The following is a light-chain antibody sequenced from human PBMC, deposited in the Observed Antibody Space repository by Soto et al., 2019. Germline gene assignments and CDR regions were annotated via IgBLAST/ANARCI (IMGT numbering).Light chain of an antibody. CDR2: DAS. CDR3: QQYNSYSS. CDR1: QSISSW. J-gene: IGKJ1*01. V-gene: IGKV1-5*01. Sequence: DIQMTQSPSTLSASVGDRDTITCRASQSISSWLAWYQQKPGKAPKLLIYDASSLESGVPSRFSGSGSGTEFILSISILQPDDFATYYCQQYNSYSSFGQGTKVDIK.